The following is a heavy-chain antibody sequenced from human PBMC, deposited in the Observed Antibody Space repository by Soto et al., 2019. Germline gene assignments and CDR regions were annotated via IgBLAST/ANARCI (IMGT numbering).Heavy chain of an antibody. Sequence: VASVKVSCKASGYTFTSYAMHWVRQAPGQRLEWMGWINAGNGNTKYSQKFQGRVTITRDTSASTAYMELSSLRSEDTAVYYCARGLWFGELLFPEYYYYGMDVWGQGTTVTVSS. CDR2: INAGNGNT. CDR1: GYTFTSYA. J-gene: IGHJ6*02. D-gene: IGHD3-10*01. CDR3: ARGLWFGELLFPEYYYYGMDV. V-gene: IGHV1-3*01.